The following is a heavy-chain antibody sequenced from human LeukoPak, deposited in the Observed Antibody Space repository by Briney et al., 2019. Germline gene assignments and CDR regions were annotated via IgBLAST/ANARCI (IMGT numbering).Heavy chain of an antibody. J-gene: IGHJ4*02. CDR3: ARDGFTNYYDSSGYPDY. V-gene: IGHV4-30-4*01. CDR2: INHSGST. D-gene: IGHD3-22*01. CDR1: GGSISSGDYY. Sequence: SQTLSLTCTVSGGSISSGDYYWSWIRQPPGKGLEWIGEINHSGSTNYNPSLKSRITISVGTSKNQFSLKLSSVTAADTAVYYCARDGFTNYYDSSGYPDYWGQGTLVTVSS.